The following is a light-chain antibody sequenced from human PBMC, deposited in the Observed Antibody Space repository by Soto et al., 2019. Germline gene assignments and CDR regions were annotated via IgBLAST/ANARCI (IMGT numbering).Light chain of an antibody. J-gene: IGKJ2*01. CDR2: STS. CDR1: QGINNH. V-gene: IGKV1-16*02. Sequence: DIQMTQSPSSLSASVGERVTINCRASQGINNHLAWFQQKSGKAPKSLIYSTSILQGGVPSKFSGSGSGTDFTLTINSLQPEDFATYYCQQYSSFPYSFGQGTKLEI. CDR3: QQYSSFPYS.